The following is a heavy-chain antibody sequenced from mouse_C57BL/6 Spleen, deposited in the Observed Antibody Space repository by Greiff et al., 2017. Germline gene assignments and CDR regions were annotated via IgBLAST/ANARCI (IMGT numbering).Heavy chain of an antibody. J-gene: IGHJ3*01. CDR1: GFTFSSYA. D-gene: IGHD2-3*01. CDR2: ISDGGSYT. Sequence: EVQLQQSGGGLVKPGGSLKLSCAASGFTFSSYAMSWVRQTPEKRLEWVATISDGGSYTYYPDNVKGRFTISRDNAKNNLYLQMSHLKSEDTAMYYCARDLVGYYKFAYWGQGTLVTVSA. CDR3: ARDLVGYYKFAY. V-gene: IGHV5-4*01.